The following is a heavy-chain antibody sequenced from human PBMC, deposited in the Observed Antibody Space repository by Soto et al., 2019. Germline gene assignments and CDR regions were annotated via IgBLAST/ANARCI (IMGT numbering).Heavy chain of an antibody. CDR1: GGSISSSSYY. V-gene: IGHV4-39*01. J-gene: IGHJ4*02. CDR2: IYYSGST. Sequence: PSXTLSLTCTVSGGSISSSSYYWCWIRQPPGKVLEWIGSIYYSGSTYYNPSLKSRVTISVDTSKNQFSLKLSSVTAADTAVYYCARQGPHGANWVRYFDSWGQGTLVTVSS. D-gene: IGHD7-27*01. CDR3: ARQGPHGANWVRYFDS.